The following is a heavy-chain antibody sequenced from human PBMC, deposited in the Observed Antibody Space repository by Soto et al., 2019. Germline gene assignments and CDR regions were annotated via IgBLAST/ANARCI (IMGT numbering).Heavy chain of an antibody. Sequence: PSETLSLTCTVSGGSISSGGYYWSWIRQHPGKGLEWIGYIYYGGSTYYNPSLKSRVTISVDTSKNQFSLRLTSVTAADSAVYFCAREPYLPKARNDFWGQGTLVTAPQ. V-gene: IGHV4-31*03. CDR3: AREPYLPKARNDF. CDR1: GGSISSGGYY. CDR2: IYYGGST. J-gene: IGHJ4*02.